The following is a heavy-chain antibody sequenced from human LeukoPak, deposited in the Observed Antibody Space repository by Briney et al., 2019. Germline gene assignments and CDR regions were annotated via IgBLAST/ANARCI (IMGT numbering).Heavy chain of an antibody. V-gene: IGHV3-48*04. CDR2: ISGSGSTI. Sequence: GGSLRLSCAASGFTFSSFGMNWVRQAPGKGLEWVSYISGSGSTIYYADSVKGRFTISRDNAKNSLYLQMNSLRAEDTAVYHCARTQYYYDTSGRGYLDYWGQGTLVTVSS. J-gene: IGHJ4*02. D-gene: IGHD3-22*01. CDR1: GFTFSSFG. CDR3: ARTQYYYDTSGRGYLDY.